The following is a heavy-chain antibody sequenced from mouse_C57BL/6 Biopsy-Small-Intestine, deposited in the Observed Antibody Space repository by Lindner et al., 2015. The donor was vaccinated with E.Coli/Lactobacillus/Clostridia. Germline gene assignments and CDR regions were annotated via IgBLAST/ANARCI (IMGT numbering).Heavy chain of an antibody. CDR2: IYPRDGST. CDR1: GYTFTIYD. CDR3: ARDYYGSSFWYFDV. D-gene: IGHD1-1*01. V-gene: IGHV1-85*01. J-gene: IGHJ1*03. Sequence: VQLQESGPELVKSGASVKLSCKASGYTFTIYDINWVKQRPGQGLEWIGWIYPRDGSTKYNENFKDKATLTVDTSSSTAYMELHSLTSEDSAVYFCARDYYGSSFWYFDVWGTGTTVTVSS.